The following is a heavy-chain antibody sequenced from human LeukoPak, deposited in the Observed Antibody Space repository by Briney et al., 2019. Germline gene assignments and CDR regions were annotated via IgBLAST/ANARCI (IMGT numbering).Heavy chain of an antibody. CDR1: GYSFTSYW. CDR2: IYPGDSDT. CDR3: ARLRAKHFQH. Sequence: GESLKISCKGSGYSFTSYWIGWVRQMPGKGPEWMGIIYPGDSDTRYSPSFPVKVTISADKSTSTAYLQWSSLKASDTAMYYCARLRAKHFQHWGQGTLVTVSS. J-gene: IGHJ1*01. V-gene: IGHV5-51*01. D-gene: IGHD3-16*01.